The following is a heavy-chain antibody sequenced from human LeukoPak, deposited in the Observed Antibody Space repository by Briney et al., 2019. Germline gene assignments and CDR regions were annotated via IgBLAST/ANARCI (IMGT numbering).Heavy chain of an antibody. CDR2: INHSGST. J-gene: IGHJ5*02. V-gene: IGHV4-34*01. CDR1: GGSFSGYY. D-gene: IGHD3-9*01. Sequence: SETLSLTCAVYGGSFSGYYWSWIRQPPGKGLEWIGEINHSGSTNYNPSLKSRVTISVDTSKNQFSLKLSSVTAADTAVYYCARHDYDLLTGYTINWFDPWGQGTLVTVSS. CDR3: ARHDYDLLTGYTINWFDP.